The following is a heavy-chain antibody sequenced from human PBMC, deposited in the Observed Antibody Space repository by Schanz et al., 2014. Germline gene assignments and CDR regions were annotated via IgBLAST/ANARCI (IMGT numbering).Heavy chain of an antibody. CDR1: RFTFDDYA. D-gene: IGHD3-10*01. J-gene: IGHJ3*02. CDR3: KKDTTPERGDRHDAFDI. CDR2: ISWNSGNI. V-gene: IGHV3-9*01. Sequence: EVQLVESGGGLVQPGRSLRLSCAASRFTFDDYAMHWVRQAPGKGLEWVSGISWNSGNIGYADSVKGRFTISRDNAKTSLYLQMNSLRAGDTALFYCKKDTTPERGDRHDAFDIWGQGTVVTVSS.